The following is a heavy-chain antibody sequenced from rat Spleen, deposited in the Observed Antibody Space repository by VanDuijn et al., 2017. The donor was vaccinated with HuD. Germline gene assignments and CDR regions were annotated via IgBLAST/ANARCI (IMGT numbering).Heavy chain of an antibody. CDR2: ISTRGGST. J-gene: IGHJ3*01. D-gene: IGHD1-6*01. CDR3: TTYSDYATSPFPY. Sequence: EVQLVESGGGLVQPGGSMKLSCAASGFTFSSFPMAWVRQTPTKGLEWVATISTRGGSTYYRDSAKGRFTISRDNAESTLYLQMDSLMSEDTATYYCTTYSDYATSPFPYWGRGTLVTVSS. V-gene: IGHV5-46*01. CDR1: GFTFSSFP.